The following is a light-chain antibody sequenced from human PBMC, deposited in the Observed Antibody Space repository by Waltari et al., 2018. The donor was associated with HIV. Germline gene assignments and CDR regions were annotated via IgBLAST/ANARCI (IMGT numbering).Light chain of an antibody. CDR1: SSNIGSDDL. J-gene: IGLJ1*01. V-gene: IGLV2-23*02. CDR2: EVT. Sequence: SALTQPASVSGSPGQSIPISCTGTSSNIGSDDLVSCYQQHPGEAPKLIIYEVTKRPSGVSNRFSGSKSGNTASLTISGLQAEDEADYYCCSCPRSGIRYVFGTGTKVTVL. CDR3: CSCPRSGIRYV.